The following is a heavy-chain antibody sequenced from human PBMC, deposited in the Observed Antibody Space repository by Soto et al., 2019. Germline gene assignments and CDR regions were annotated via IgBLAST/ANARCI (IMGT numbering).Heavy chain of an antibody. CDR3: STWGRNGWYTGFF. D-gene: IGHD6-19*01. Sequence: QVQLVQSGDEVGKPGASVRVSCKASGYTFTDYDINWVRQAPGQGLEWVGRMNPNSGKTDYAQKFQGRVTMTRTPSIITAYMELSSLGYEDTAVYYCSTWGRNGWYTGFFWGQGTLVTVSS. CDR2: MNPNSGKT. CDR1: GYTFTDYD. J-gene: IGHJ4*02. V-gene: IGHV1-8*01.